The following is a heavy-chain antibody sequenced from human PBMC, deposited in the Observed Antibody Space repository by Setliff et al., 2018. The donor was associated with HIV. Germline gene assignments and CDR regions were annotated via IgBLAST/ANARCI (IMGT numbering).Heavy chain of an antibody. J-gene: IGHJ4*02. CDR1: GGSISSGSYY. V-gene: IGHV4-61*09. Sequence: SETLSLTCTVSGGSISSGSYYWSWMRQPAGKGLEWIGHIYTSGNTYYSPSLESRVSVSMDMSRNQFSVKLNSATAADTAVYYCARQAWHYDRDGYFIDYWGQGKLVTVSS. CDR3: ARQAWHYDRDGYFIDY. D-gene: IGHD3-22*01. CDR2: IYTSGNT.